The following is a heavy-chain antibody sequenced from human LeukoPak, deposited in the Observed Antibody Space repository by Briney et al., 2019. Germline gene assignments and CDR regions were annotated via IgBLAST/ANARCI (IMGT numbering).Heavy chain of an antibody. J-gene: IGHJ4*02. CDR2: ISGSGGST. CDR3: AKDLGDGYNYLYFDY. CDR1: GFTFSSYA. D-gene: IGHD5-24*01. V-gene: IGHV3-23*01. Sequence: PGGSLRLSCAASGFTFSSYAMSWVRQAPGKGLEWVSAISGSGGSTYYADSVKGRFTISRDSSKNTLYLQMNSLRAEDTAVYYCAKDLGDGYNYLYFDYWGQGTLVTVSS.